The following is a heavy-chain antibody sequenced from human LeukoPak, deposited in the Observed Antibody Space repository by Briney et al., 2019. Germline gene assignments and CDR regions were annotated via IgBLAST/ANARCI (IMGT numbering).Heavy chain of an antibody. Sequence: PSETLSLTCTVSGGSVSSGSYYWSWIRQPPGKGLEWIGYIYYSGSTNYNPSLKSRVTISVDTSKNRFSLKLSSVTAADTAVYYCARGKQQLVPFDYWGQGTLVTVSS. CDR3: ARGKQQLVPFDY. D-gene: IGHD6-13*01. CDR2: IYYSGST. V-gene: IGHV4-61*01. CDR1: GGSVSSGSYY. J-gene: IGHJ4*02.